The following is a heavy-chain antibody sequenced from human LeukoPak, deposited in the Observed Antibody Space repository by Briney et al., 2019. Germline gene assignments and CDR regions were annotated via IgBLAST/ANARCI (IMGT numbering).Heavy chain of an antibody. J-gene: IGHJ4*02. CDR2: ISSSGTTI. Sequence: GGSLRLSCAASGFTFSSYEMNWVRQAPGKGLEWVSYISSSGTTIYYAERRFTISRDNTKNSLYLLMNSLRAEDTAIYYCARRYCSGGSCYGGDYWGQGTLVTVSS. CDR3: ARRYCSGGSCYGGDY. D-gene: IGHD2-15*01. V-gene: IGHV3-48*03. CDR1: GFTFSSYE.